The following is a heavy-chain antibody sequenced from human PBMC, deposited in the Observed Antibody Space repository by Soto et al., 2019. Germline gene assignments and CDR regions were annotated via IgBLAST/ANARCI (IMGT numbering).Heavy chain of an antibody. D-gene: IGHD4-17*01. CDR1: GGTFSRYA. Sequence: SGKVSCKASGGTFSRYAISWVRQAPGQGLEWMGGIIPIFGTANYAQKFQGRVTITADESTSTAYMELSSLRSEDTAVYYCARDQLDYGDSPFDYWGQGTLVTVSS. CDR2: IIPIFGTA. CDR3: ARDQLDYGDSPFDY. J-gene: IGHJ4*02. V-gene: IGHV1-69*13.